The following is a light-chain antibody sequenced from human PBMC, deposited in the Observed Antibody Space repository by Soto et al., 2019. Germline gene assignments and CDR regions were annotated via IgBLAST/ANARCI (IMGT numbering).Light chain of an antibody. CDR2: RDS. CDR3: QVWDSSTVV. J-gene: IGLJ2*01. Sequence: SYELTQPLSVSVALGQTARITCGGNNIGSKNVHWYQQKPGQAPVLVIYRDSNRPSGIRERFSGSNSGNTATLTISRAHAGDEADYYCQVWDSSTVVFGGGTKLTVL. CDR1: NIGSKN. V-gene: IGLV3-9*01.